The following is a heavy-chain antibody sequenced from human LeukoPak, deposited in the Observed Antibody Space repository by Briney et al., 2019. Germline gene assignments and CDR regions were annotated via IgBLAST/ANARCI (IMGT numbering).Heavy chain of an antibody. Sequence: SETLSLTCTVSGGSMSNYFWSWIRQPPGKGLEWIGYMSSSGSPNYNPSLKSRVTISVHTSNNQFSLKLISVTAADTAVYYCARRVPNSGSYSHFDLWGRGTLVTVSS. J-gene: IGHJ2*01. CDR2: MSSSGSP. D-gene: IGHD1-26*01. CDR3: ARRVPNSGSYSHFDL. V-gene: IGHV4-59*01. CDR1: GGSMSNYF.